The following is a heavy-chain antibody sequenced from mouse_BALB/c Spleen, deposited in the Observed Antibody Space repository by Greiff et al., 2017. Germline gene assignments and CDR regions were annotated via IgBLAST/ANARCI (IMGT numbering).Heavy chain of an antibody. J-gene: IGHJ4*01. Sequence: DVMLVESGGGLVKPGGSLKLSCAASGFTFSSYTMSWVRQTPEKRLEWVATISSGGSYTYYPDSVKGRFTISRDNAKNTLYLQMSSLKSEDTAMYYCTRVGELTNAMDYWGQGTSVTVSS. CDR1: GFTFSSYT. CDR3: TRVGELTNAMDY. D-gene: IGHD1-3*01. CDR2: ISSGGSYT. V-gene: IGHV5-6-4*01.